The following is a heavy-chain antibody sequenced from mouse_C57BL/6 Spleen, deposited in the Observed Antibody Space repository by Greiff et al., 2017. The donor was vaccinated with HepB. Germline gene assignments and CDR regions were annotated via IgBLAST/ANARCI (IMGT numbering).Heavy chain of an antibody. CDR1: GFTFNTYA. Sequence: EVHLVESGGGLVQPKGSLKLSCAASGFTFNTYAMHWVRQAPGKGLEWVARIRSKSSNYATYYADSVKDRFHISRDDSQSMLYLQMNNLKPEDTAMYCCVREHLDYGSMRAMDYWGQGTSVTVAA. CDR3: VREHLDYGSMRAMDY. CDR2: IRSKSSNYAT. V-gene: IGHV10-3*01. J-gene: IGHJ4*01. D-gene: IGHD1-1*01.